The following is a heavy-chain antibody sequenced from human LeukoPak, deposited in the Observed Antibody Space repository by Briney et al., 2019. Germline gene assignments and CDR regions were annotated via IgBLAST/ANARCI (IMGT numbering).Heavy chain of an antibody. CDR2: MNPNSGNT. CDR1: GYPFTSYD. Sequence: ASVKVSCKASGYPFTSYDINWVRQATGQGLEWMGWMNPNSGNTGYAQKFQGRVTMTRNTSMSTAYMELSSLRSEDTAVYYCARGVWAAAGTDVDYWGQGTLVTVSS. J-gene: IGHJ4*02. V-gene: IGHV1-8*01. CDR3: ARGVWAAAGTDVDY. D-gene: IGHD6-13*01.